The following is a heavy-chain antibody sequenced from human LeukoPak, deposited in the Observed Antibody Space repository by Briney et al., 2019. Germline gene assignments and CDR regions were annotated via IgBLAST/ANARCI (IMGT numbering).Heavy chain of an antibody. CDR1: GYTFSDYG. CDR2: ISGYNGNT. Sequence: ASVKVSCKASGYTFSDYGISWVRQAPGQGLEWMGWISGYNGNTNYAQKLQGRITMTTDTSTRTACMELRSLKSDDTAVYYCGRSREGLYSGSSLDYWGQGTLVIVSS. CDR3: GRSREGLYSGSSLDY. J-gene: IGHJ4*02. V-gene: IGHV1-18*01. D-gene: IGHD1-26*01.